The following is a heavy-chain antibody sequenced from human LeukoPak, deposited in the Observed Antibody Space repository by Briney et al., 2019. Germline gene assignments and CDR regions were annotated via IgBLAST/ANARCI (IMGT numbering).Heavy chain of an antibody. Sequence: SVKVSCKASGGTFSSYAISWVRQAPGQGLEWMGRIIPIFGTANYAQKFQGRGPFTTYESTSTAYMELSSIRSEDAAVYYCARTFYDSSDYYDYWGQGPLVIVSS. D-gene: IGHD3-22*01. CDR2: IIPIFGTA. CDR3: ARTFYDSSDYYDY. J-gene: IGHJ4*02. V-gene: IGHV1-69*05. CDR1: GGTFSSYA.